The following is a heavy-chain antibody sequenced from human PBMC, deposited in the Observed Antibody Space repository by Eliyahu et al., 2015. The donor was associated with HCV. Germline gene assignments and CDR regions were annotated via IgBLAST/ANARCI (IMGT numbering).Heavy chain of an antibody. V-gene: IGHV3-7*03. CDR1: GFTFXSYW. Sequence: EVQLVESGGXLVQPGGSLRLXCAAXGFTFXSYWXSWVRQAPGKGLEWVXNIKQDGSEKYYVDSVKGRFTISRDNVKNSLYLQMNSLRAEDTAVYYCARIYGPRYFDYWGQGTLVAVSS. CDR3: ARIYGPRYFDY. J-gene: IGHJ4*02. CDR2: IKQDGSEK. D-gene: IGHD3-16*01.